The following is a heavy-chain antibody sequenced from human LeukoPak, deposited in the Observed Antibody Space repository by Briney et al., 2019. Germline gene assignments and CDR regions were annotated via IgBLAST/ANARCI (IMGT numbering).Heavy chain of an antibody. Sequence: ASVKVSCKASGYTFTGYYIHWVRQAPGQGLEWVAWINPESGSTNYAQKFQGRVTLTRDTSISTANMELSRLRSDDTAVYYCARDSGSSWYAPHSNWFDPWGQGTLVTVSS. CDR3: ARDSGSSWYAPHSNWFDP. V-gene: IGHV1-2*02. CDR2: INPESGST. CDR1: GYTFTGYY. J-gene: IGHJ5*02. D-gene: IGHD6-13*01.